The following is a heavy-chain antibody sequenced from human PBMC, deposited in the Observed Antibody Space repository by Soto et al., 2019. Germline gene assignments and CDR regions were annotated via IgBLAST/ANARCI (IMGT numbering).Heavy chain of an antibody. D-gene: IGHD1-7*01. V-gene: IGHV1-69*13. CDR1: GGTFSSYA. CDR2: IIPIFGTA. J-gene: IGHJ6*02. CDR3: ARKHTRITGTDTNEYYYYGMDV. Sequence: ASVKVSCKASGGTFSSYAISWVRQAPGQGLEWMGGIIPIFGTANYAQKFQGRVTITADESTSTAYMELSSLRSEDTAVYYCARKHTRITGTDTNEYYYYGMDVWGQGTTVTVSS.